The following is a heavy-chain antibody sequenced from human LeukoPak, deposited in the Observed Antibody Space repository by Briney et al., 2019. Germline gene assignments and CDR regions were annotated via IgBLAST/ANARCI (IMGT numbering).Heavy chain of an antibody. CDR2: IYPDDSDT. CDR3: ARPGYYYGMDL. CDR1: GYSFTKYW. Sequence: GESLKISCKGSGYSFTKYWIGWVRQLPGKGLEWMAIIYPDDSDTRYTPSFQGQVTISVDKSINTAYLRWNTLKASDTAMYYCARPGYYYGMDLWGQGTTVTVSS. V-gene: IGHV5-51*01. J-gene: IGHJ6*02.